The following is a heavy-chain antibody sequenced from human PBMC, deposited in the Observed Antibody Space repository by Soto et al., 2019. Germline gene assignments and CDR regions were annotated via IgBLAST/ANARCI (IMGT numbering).Heavy chain of an antibody. Sequence: SGPTLVNPTQTLTLTCTFSGFSLSTSGMRVSWIRQPPRKALEWLARIEWDDDKLYSTSLKTRLTISKDTSKNQVVLTMTNMDPVDTATYYCARSIVAAGNRWCDPWGQGTLVTVSS. CDR1: GFSLSTSGMR. V-gene: IGHV2-70*04. J-gene: IGHJ5*02. CDR3: ARSIVAAGNRWCDP. CDR2: IEWDDDK. D-gene: IGHD6-13*01.